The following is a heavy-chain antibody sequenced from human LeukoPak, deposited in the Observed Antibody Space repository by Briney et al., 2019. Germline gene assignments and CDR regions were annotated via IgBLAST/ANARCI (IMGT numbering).Heavy chain of an antibody. Sequence: SETLSLTCTVSGGSISSYYWSWIRQPPGKGLEWIGYIYYSGSTNYNPSLKSRVTISVDTSKNQFSLKLSSVTAADTAVYYCARRRNGFGELNWFDPWGQGTLVTVSS. CDR3: ARRRNGFGELNWFDP. J-gene: IGHJ5*02. CDR2: IYYSGST. CDR1: GGSISSYY. D-gene: IGHD3-10*01. V-gene: IGHV4-59*01.